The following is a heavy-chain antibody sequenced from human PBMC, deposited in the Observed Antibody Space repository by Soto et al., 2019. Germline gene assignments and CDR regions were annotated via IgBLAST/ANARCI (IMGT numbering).Heavy chain of an antibody. CDR3: TKGRVPDGIHSFDY. Sequence: EVQLLESGGDLIQPGGSLRLSCAASGFSFSDYSMNWVRQAPGRGLEWVAFIDLSGTTRDYRESVKGRFTISKDKSMNTVYLQMNSLGVEVAAEYYWTKGRVPDGIHSFDYWGQGALVNVSS. CDR1: GFSFSDYS. D-gene: IGHD1-20*01. J-gene: IGHJ4*02. CDR2: IDLSGTTR. V-gene: IGHV3-23*05.